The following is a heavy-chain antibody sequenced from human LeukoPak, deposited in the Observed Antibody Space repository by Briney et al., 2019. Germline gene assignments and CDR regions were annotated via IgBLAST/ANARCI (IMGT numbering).Heavy chain of an antibody. J-gene: IGHJ4*02. D-gene: IGHD3-16*01. CDR2: ISQSGSA. CDR3: ARGSVGDRLGH. V-gene: IGHV4-34*01. CDR1: GGSFSGYF. Sequence: KPSETLSLTCAVYGGSFSGYFCSWIRQPPGKGLEWIGEISQSGSASSNPSLKGRVTISVDTSKNQFSLKLTSLTAADTAVYYCARGSVGDRLGHWRQGTLVTVSS.